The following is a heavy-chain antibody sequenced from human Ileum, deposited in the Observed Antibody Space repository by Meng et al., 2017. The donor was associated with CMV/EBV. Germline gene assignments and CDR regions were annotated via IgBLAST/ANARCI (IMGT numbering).Heavy chain of an antibody. CDR1: GFSLSSSGMC. D-gene: IGHD1-26*01. CDR2: IDWDDDK. CDR3: ARGGTAYYYYGLDV. Sequence: SGPTLVKPTQTLTLTCTFSGFSLSSSGMCVSWVCQPPGKALEWLALIDWDDDKYYSTSLKTRLTISKDTSKNRVVLTMTNMDPVDTATYYCARGGTAYYYYGLDVWGQGTTVTVSS. V-gene: IGHV2-70*20. J-gene: IGHJ6*02.